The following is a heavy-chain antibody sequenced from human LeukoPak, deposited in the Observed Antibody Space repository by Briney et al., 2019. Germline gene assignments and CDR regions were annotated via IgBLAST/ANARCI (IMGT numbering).Heavy chain of an antibody. D-gene: IGHD4-17*01. CDR1: GFTFSSYW. Sequence: GGSLRLSCAASGFTFSSYWMHWARQAPGKGLVWVSRINSDGSSTSYADSVKGRFTISRDDAKNTLYLQMNSLRAEDTAVYYCARRAYMDYGDYAFGRAHYYYYMDVWGKGTMVTVSS. J-gene: IGHJ6*03. CDR3: ARRAYMDYGDYAFGRAHYYYYMDV. CDR2: INSDGSST. V-gene: IGHV3-74*01.